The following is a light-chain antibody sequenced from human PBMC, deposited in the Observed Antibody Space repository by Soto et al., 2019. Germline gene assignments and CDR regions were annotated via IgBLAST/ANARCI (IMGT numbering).Light chain of an antibody. CDR1: SSNIGGRT. CDR2: NNN. J-gene: IGLJ1*01. CDR3: AAWDDSMTAHV. V-gene: IGLV1-44*01. Sequence: QSVLTQPPSASGTPGQRVTISCSGSSSNIGGRTVNWYQQLPGTAPKLLIYNNNQRPSGVPDRFSGSKSGTSASLAITGLQSEDEADHYCAAWDDSMTAHVFGLGTKVIVL.